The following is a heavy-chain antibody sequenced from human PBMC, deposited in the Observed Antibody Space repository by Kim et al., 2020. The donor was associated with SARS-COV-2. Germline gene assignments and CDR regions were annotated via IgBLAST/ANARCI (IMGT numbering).Heavy chain of an antibody. Sequence: GGSLRLSCAASGFTFSSYAMHWVRQAPGKGLEYVSGITPNGGTTYYANSMKGRFTISRDNSKNTLYLQMGSLTVEDMAVYYCARGPYRTTLDYWGQGTLV. D-gene: IGHD1-1*01. CDR1: GFTFSSYA. J-gene: IGHJ4*02. CDR2: ITPNGGTT. V-gene: IGHV3-64*01. CDR3: ARGPYRTTLDY.